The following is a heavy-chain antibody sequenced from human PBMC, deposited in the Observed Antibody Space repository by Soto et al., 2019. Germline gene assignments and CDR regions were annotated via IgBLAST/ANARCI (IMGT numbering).Heavy chain of an antibody. D-gene: IGHD6-13*01. CDR3: AKPLSTAGNYGLDV. CDR2: ISDDGDST. J-gene: IGHJ6*02. CDR1: GFTFSDNA. V-gene: IGHV3-23*01. Sequence: EVQLLESGGGLVQPGGSLRLSCGASGFTFSDNAMTWVRQAPGKGLEWVSSISDDGDSTYYADSVKGRFTISRDNSKNTLFSQLSRLGAEDTAVYYCAKPLSTAGNYGLDVWGQGTSVTVSS.